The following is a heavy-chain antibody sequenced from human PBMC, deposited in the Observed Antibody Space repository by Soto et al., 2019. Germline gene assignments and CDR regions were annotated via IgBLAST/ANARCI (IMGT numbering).Heavy chain of an antibody. V-gene: IGHV4-38-2*01. D-gene: IGHD2-21*01. CDR1: GYSISSGCY. J-gene: IGHJ5*01. Sequence: PSETLSLTCAASGYSISSGCYWGWLRQPPGKGLEWIGIIYHGGNTYYNPSLNSRVTLSIDMTNNHVSLILNSMTAADTAFYYFTRVGPWVPYCEDGSRNIFAKALVPWGQGTLLTVST. CDR3: TRVGPWVPYCEDGSRNIFAKALVP. CDR2: IYHGGNT.